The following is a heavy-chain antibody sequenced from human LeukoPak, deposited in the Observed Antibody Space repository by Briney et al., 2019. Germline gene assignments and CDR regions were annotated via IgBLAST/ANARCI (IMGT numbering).Heavy chain of an antibody. CDR3: AREGCGGGCEGGDAFDI. CDR1: GYTFTGYY. J-gene: IGHJ3*02. V-gene: IGHV1-2*02. D-gene: IGHD2-21*02. CDR2: INPNSGGT. Sequence: ASVKVSCKASGYTFTGYYMHWVRQAPGQGLEWMGWINPNSGGTNYAQKFQGRVTMTRDTSISTAYMELSRLRSDDTAVYYCAREGCGGGCEGGDAFDIWGQGTMVTVSS.